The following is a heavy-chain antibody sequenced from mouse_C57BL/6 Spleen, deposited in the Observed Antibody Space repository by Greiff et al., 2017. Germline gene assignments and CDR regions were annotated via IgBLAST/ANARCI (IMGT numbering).Heavy chain of an antibody. CDR1: GFSFTSYG. CDR3: ARDIDGYSWLAY. CDR2: IWGGGST. Sequence: VKLVESGPGLVQPSPSLSITCTVSGFSFTSYGVHWVRQSPGKGLEWLGVIWGGGSTDYNAAFISRLSISKDNSKSQVFFKMNSLQADDTAIYYCARDIDGYSWLAYWGQGTPVTVSA. V-gene: IGHV2-2*01. J-gene: IGHJ3*01. D-gene: IGHD2-3*01.